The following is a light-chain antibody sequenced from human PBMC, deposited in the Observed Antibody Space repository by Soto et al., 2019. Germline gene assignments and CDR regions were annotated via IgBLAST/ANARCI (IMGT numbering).Light chain of an antibody. Sequence: EIVLTQSPGTLSLSPGEIATLYFRASQSVSSNLAWYQQKPGQAPRLLIYGASTRATGIPARFSGSGSGTEFTLTISSLQSEDFAVYYCQQYNNWPRTFGQGTKVDIK. CDR1: QSVSSN. V-gene: IGKV3-15*01. CDR2: GAS. J-gene: IGKJ1*01. CDR3: QQYNNWPRT.